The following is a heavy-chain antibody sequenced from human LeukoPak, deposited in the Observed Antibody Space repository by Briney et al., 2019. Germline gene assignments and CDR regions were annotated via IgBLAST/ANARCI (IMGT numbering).Heavy chain of an antibody. CDR3: ARDGGYCSSTSCYPFDY. V-gene: IGHV1-18*04. J-gene: IGHJ4*02. D-gene: IGHD2-2*01. CDR2: ISAYNGNT. Sequence: ASVKISCKASGYTFTGYYMHWVRQAPGQGLEWMGWISAYNGNTNYAQKLQGRVTMTTDTSTNTAYMELRSLRSDDTAVYYCARDGGYCSSTSCYPFDYWGQGTLVTVSS. CDR1: GYTFTGYY.